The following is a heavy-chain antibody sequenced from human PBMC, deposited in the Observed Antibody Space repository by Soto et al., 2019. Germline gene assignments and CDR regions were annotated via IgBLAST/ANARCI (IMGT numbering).Heavy chain of an antibody. Sequence: QVQLAQSGAEVRKPGSSVKVSCKASGDTFIISAITWVRQAPGQGLEWVGGLVPFFGKAKYGPKFEGRVTLTADESTRTAYMELSHLTSNDTAVYYCARDLGGAATVGYWGQGTLVTVSS. D-gene: IGHD2-15*01. J-gene: IGHJ4*02. V-gene: IGHV1-69*01. CDR1: GDTFIISA. CDR3: ARDLGGAATVGY. CDR2: LVPFFGKA.